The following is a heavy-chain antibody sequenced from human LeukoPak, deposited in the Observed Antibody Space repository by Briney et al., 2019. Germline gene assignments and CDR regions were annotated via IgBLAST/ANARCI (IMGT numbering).Heavy chain of an antibody. J-gene: IGHJ4*02. CDR3: ARANRIVGAWYYFDY. Sequence: SVKVSCKASGGTFSSYAISWVRQAPGQGLEWMGGIIPIFGTANYAQKFQGRVTITADESTSTAYMELSSLRSEDTAVYYCARANRIVGAWYYFDYWGQGTLVTVSS. D-gene: IGHD1-26*01. V-gene: IGHV1-69*13. CDR2: IIPIFGTA. CDR1: GGTFSSYA.